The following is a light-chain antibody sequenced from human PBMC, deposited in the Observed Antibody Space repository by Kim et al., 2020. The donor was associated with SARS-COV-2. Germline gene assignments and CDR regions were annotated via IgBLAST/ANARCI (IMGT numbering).Light chain of an antibody. V-gene: IGKV3-20*01. CDR2: DAS. CDR3: QQYTGSPIT. CDR1: QSVRSGY. J-gene: IGKJ5*01. Sequence: APGERAALSCRASQSVRSGYLAWYQHKPGQAPRLLIYDASSRATGIPDRFSGSGSGTDFTLTISRLEPEDFAVYYCQQYTGSPITFGQGTRLEIK.